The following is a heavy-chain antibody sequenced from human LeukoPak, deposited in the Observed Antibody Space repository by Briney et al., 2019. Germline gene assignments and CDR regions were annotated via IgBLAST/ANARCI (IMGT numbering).Heavy chain of an antibody. CDR3: ARDFYFYDSSGYFDY. D-gene: IGHD3-22*01. J-gene: IGHJ4*02. CDR2: IIPFLGTV. V-gene: IGHV1-69*13. Sequence: SVKVSCKASGGTLSTYGISWVRQAPGHGLEWMGGIIPFLGTVNYAQKFQGRVTITADEPTTTAYMELSSLRSEDAAVYYCARDFYFYDSSGYFDYWGQGTLVTVSS. CDR1: GGTLSTYG.